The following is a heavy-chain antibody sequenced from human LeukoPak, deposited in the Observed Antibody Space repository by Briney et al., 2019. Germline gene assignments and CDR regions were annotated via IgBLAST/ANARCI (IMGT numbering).Heavy chain of an antibody. CDR2: IFYSGST. D-gene: IGHD3-10*01. Sequence: SETLSLTCTVSGGSISTSSYYWGWVRQPPGKGLEWIGNIFYSGSTYYSPSLKSRVTISLDTSKNQFSLKLSSVTAADTAVYYCARGKDFRGAYYYGSGSPRYFDYWGQGTLVTVSS. CDR3: ARGKDFRGAYYYGSGSPRYFDY. V-gene: IGHV4-39*07. CDR1: GGSISTSSYY. J-gene: IGHJ4*02.